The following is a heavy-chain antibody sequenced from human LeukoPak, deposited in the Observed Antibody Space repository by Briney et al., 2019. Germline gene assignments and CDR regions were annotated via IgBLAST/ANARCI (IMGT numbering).Heavy chain of an antibody. CDR1: GFTFTTYA. CDR2: ISYDGGQK. Sequence: GGSLRLSCAASGFTFTTYAMTWVRQVPGKGLEWVAVISYDGGQKYHADSVKGRFTISRDNSKNTVSLQMNSLRAEDTAVFYCARANSSSWHYFDYWGQGTLVTVSS. CDR3: ARANSSSWHYFDY. D-gene: IGHD6-13*01. V-gene: IGHV3-30*04. J-gene: IGHJ4*02.